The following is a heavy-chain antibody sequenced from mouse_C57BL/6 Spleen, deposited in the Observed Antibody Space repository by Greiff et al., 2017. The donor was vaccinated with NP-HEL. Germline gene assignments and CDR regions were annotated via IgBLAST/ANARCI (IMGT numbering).Heavy chain of an antibody. V-gene: IGHV1-82*01. Sequence: VKLQESGPELVKPGASVKISCKASGYAFSSSWMNWVKQRPGKGLEWIGRIYPGDGDTNYNGKFKGKATLTADKSSSTAYMQLSSLTSEDSAVYFCAREDYYGSSGYFDVWGTGTTVTVSS. CDR2: IYPGDGDT. CDR3: AREDYYGSSGYFDV. D-gene: IGHD1-1*01. CDR1: GYAFSSSW. J-gene: IGHJ1*03.